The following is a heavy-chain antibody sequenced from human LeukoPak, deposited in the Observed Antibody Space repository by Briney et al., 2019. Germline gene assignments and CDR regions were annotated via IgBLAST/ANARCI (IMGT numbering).Heavy chain of an antibody. J-gene: IGHJ4*02. CDR3: AREGHDSSGYYYFDY. CDR1: GGSISSGGYY. CDR2: IYYSGST. D-gene: IGHD3-22*01. V-gene: IGHV4-31*03. Sequence: PSETLSLTCTVSGGSISSGGYYWSWIRQHPGKGLEWIGYIYYSGSTYYNPSLKSRVTISVDTSKNQFSLKLSSVTAADTAVYYCAREGHDSSGYYYFDYWGQGTLVTVSS.